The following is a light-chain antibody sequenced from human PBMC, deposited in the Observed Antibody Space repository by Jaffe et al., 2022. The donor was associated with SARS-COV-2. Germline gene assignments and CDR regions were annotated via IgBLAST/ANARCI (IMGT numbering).Light chain of an antibody. CDR2: DVS. CDR1: QQVGKY. Sequence: DIRMTQSPTSLSAIVGDRVTITCRASQQVGKYLNWYQHKPGTAPKVLIYDVSILRSGVPSRFRGSGSGTDFTLTISNLQPEDFATYFCQQSYSSTRTFGQGTKVEIK. V-gene: IGKV1-39*01. CDR3: QQSYSSTRT. J-gene: IGKJ1*01.